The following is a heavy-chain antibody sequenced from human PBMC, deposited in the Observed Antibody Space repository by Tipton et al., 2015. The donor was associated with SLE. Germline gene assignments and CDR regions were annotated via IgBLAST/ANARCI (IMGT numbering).Heavy chain of an antibody. CDR1: GGSISSYY. CDR3: ARLIGAFDI. CDR2: IYYSGST. Sequence: LRLSCTVSGGSISSYYWSWIRQPPGKGLEWIGYIYYSGSTNYNPSLKSRVTISVDTSKNRFSLKLSSVTAADTAVYYCARLIGAFDIWGQGTMVTVSS. D-gene: IGHD3-10*01. J-gene: IGHJ3*02. V-gene: IGHV4-59*08.